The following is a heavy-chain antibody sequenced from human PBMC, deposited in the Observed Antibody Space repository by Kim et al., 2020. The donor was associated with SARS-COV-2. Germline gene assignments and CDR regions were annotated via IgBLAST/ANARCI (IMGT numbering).Heavy chain of an antibody. J-gene: IGHJ5*02. CDR2: IYYTGST. Sequence: SETLSLTCSVSGGSISSSYWSWIRQPPGKGLEWIGYIYYTGSTTYNPSLTSRVTISVDTSKKQFSLKLSSVTAADTAVYYCAWYGSSSWTPIVYWFDPWGQGTLVTVSS. D-gene: IGHD6-13*01. CDR1: GGSISSSY. V-gene: IGHV4-59*13. CDR3: AWYGSSSWTPIVYWFDP.